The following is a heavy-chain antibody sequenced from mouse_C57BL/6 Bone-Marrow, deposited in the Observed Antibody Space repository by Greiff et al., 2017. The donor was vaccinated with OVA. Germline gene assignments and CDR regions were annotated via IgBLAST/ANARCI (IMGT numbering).Heavy chain of an antibody. J-gene: IGHJ2*01. CDR1: GYTFTSYG. CDR2: IYPRSGNT. CDR3: ARGSTTGDY. D-gene: IGHD1-1*01. Sequence: VHLVESGAELARPGASVKLSCKASGYTFTSYGISWVKQRTGQGLEWIGEIYPRSGNTYYNEKFKGKATLTADKSSSTAYMELRSLTSEDSAVYFCARGSTTGDYWGQGTTLTVSS. V-gene: IGHV1-81*01.